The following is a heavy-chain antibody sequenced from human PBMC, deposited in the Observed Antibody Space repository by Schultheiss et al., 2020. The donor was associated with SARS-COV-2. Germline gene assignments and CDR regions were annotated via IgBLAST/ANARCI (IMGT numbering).Heavy chain of an antibody. CDR2: ISYDGSNK. J-gene: IGHJ6*02. V-gene: IGHV3-30*04. Sequence: GGSLRLSCAASGFIFSSYAMHWVRQAPGKGLEWVAVISYDGSNKYYADSVKGRFTISRDNSKNTLYLQMNSLRAEDTAVYYCARVAAAGPSYGMDVWGQGTTVTVSS. D-gene: IGHD6-13*01. CDR3: ARVAAAGPSYGMDV. CDR1: GFIFSSYA.